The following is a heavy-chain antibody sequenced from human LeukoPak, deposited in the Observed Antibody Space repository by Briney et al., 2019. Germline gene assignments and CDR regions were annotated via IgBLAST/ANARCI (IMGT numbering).Heavy chain of an antibody. J-gene: IGHJ6*02. Sequence: PGGSLRLSCAASGFTFSSYAMSWVRQAPGKGLEWVSAISASGGTTNYADSVKGRFTISRDNAKSTLYLQMNSLRPEDTALYYCARDSGTQGPYYYGLDVWGQGTTVTVSS. CDR2: ISASGGTT. CDR3: ARDSGTQGPYYYGLDV. CDR1: GFTFSSYA. V-gene: IGHV3-23*01. D-gene: IGHD1-7*01.